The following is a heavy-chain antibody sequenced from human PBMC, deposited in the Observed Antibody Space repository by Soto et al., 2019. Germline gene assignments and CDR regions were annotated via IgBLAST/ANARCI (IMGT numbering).Heavy chain of an antibody. CDR2: VYYSGTT. Sequence: QVQLQESGPGLLKPSETLSLTCSVSGGSVSNKTYYWSWIRQPPGKRLEWIGYVYYSGTTNYNPSLKSRVTISVELSKNQFSLRLSSVNTADTALYYCARTTAVPNTLRSRYFFDYWGQGTLVTVSS. CDR1: GGSVSNKTYY. D-gene: IGHD4-17*01. J-gene: IGHJ4*02. V-gene: IGHV4-61*01. CDR3: ARTTAVPNTLRSRYFFDY.